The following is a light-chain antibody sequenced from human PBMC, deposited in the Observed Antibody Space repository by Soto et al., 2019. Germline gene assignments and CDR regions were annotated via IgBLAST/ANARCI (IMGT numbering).Light chain of an antibody. J-gene: IGKJ1*01. V-gene: IGKV1D-13*01. CDR2: DAS. Sequence: AIQLTQSPSSLSASVGDRVTITCRASQGISSALAWYQQKPGKAPKLLIYDASSLESGVPSRFSGSGSGTDFTLTISSLQPEDFATYYCQQFNNYLPITFGQGTKVDI. CDR3: QQFNNYLPIT. CDR1: QGISSA.